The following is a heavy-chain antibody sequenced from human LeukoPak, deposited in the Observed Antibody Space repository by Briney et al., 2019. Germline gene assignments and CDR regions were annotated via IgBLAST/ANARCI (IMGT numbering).Heavy chain of an antibody. CDR1: GYSISSGYY. D-gene: IGHD3-10*01. J-gene: IGHJ6*03. CDR3: ARVRSYYYYYMDV. Sequence: SETLSLTCTVSGYSISSGYYWGWIRQPPGKGLEWIGSIYHSGSTYYNPSLKSRVTISVDTSKNQFSLKLSSVTAADTAVYYCARVRSYYYYYMDVWGKGTTVIISS. CDR2: IYHSGST. V-gene: IGHV4-38-2*02.